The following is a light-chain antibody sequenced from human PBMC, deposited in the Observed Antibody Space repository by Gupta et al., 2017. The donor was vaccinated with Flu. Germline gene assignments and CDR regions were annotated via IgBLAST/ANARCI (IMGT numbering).Light chain of an antibody. CDR3: SEYNSSTSTWV. J-gene: IGLJ3*02. Sequence: ITISCARSSADSGHNNVSWYHQHPGKDPNLIMYDDINRPSGVADRFSGAKSGNNAALIITGLQHEDEEDDYCSEYNSSTSTWVFGGGTKLTVL. CDR2: DDI. V-gene: IGLV2-14*03. CDR1: SADSGHNN.